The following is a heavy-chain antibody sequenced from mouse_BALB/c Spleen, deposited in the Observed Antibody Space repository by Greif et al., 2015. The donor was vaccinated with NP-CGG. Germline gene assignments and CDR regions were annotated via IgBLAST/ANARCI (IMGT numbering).Heavy chain of an antibody. J-gene: IGHJ4*01. CDR3: AKNDGYYYAMDY. CDR2: IWRGGST. Sequence: VQLQQSGPGLVRPSQSLSITCTVSGFSLTSYGVHWVRQSPGKGLEWLGVIWRGGSTDYNAAFMSRLSITKDNSKSQVFFKMNSLQADDTAIYYCAKNDGYYYAMDYWGQGTSVTVSS. CDR1: GFSLTSYG. D-gene: IGHD2-3*01. V-gene: IGHV2-5*01.